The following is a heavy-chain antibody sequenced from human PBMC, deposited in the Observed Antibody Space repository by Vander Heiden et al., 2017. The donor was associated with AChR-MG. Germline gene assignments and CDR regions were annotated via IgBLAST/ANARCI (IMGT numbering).Heavy chain of an antibody. CDR2: ITSSSSTI. D-gene: IGHD1-26*01. Sequence: EVQLVESGGGLVQPGGSLRLPCAASGFPFSDYSMNWVRQAPGKGLEWVSYITSSSSTIYYADSVKGRFTISRDNAKNSLYLQMNSLRDEDTAVYYCARRSPLNSDYWGQGTLVTVSS. J-gene: IGHJ4*02. CDR1: GFPFSDYS. V-gene: IGHV3-48*02. CDR3: ARRSPLNSDY.